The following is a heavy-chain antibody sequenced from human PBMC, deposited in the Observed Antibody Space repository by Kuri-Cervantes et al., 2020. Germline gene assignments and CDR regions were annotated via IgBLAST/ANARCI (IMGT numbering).Heavy chain of an antibody. CDR1: GGSISSYY. Sequence: SETLSLTCTVSGGSISSYYWSWIRQPPRKGLEWIGYIYYSGSTNYNPSLKSRVTISVDTSKNQFSLKLSSVTAADTAVYYCARSGAVLRYFDWFPTVDYWGQGTLVTVSS. D-gene: IGHD3-9*01. J-gene: IGHJ4*02. V-gene: IGHV4-59*01. CDR3: ARSGAVLRYFDWFPTVDY. CDR2: IYYSGST.